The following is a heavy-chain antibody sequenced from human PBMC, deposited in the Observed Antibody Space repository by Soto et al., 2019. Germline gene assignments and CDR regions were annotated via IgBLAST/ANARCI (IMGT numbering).Heavy chain of an antibody. Sequence: GGSLRLSCAASGFMFSNHGMHWVRQAPGKGLEWVAVIWSDGNNKYYADSVKGRFTISRDNSKNTVYLQMNSLRAEDTAVYYCVRGDNWNDEASDYWGQGTLVTVSS. V-gene: IGHV3-33*01. D-gene: IGHD1-1*01. CDR1: GFMFSNHG. CDR3: VRGDNWNDEASDY. J-gene: IGHJ4*02. CDR2: IWSDGNNK.